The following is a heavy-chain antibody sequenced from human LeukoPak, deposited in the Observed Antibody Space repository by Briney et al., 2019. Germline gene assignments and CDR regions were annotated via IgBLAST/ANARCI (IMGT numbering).Heavy chain of an antibody. CDR2: IYSGGST. CDR1: GFTVSSNY. CDR3: ARVFVVVPAAINYFDY. J-gene: IGHJ4*02. D-gene: IGHD2-2*02. V-gene: IGHV3-53*01. Sequence: GGSLRLSCAAPGFTVSSNYMSWVRQAPGKGLEWVSVIYSGGSTYYADSVKGRFTISRDNSKNTLYLQMNSLRAEDTAVYYCARVFVVVPAAINYFDYWGQRTLVTVSS.